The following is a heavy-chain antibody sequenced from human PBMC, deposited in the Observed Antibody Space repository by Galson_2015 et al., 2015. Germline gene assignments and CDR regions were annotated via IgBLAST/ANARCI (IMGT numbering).Heavy chain of an antibody. CDR2: IYPGDSKT. Sequence: QSGAEVKKPGESLQIPCKGSGYSFTTYWIGWVRQMPGKGLEWMGIIYPGDSKTKYSPSFQGQVTMSVDKSITTAYLQWSSLKASDSAMYYCLRQYGWDPDYWGRGTLVTVSS. J-gene: IGHJ4*02. D-gene: IGHD6-19*01. CDR1: GYSFTTYW. V-gene: IGHV5-51*01. CDR3: LRQYGWDPDY.